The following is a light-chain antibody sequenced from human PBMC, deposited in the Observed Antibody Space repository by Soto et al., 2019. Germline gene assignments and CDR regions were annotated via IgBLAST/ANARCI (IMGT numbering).Light chain of an antibody. V-gene: IGKV1-39*01. CDR3: QQSYNFPYT. Sequence: DIQLTQSPSSLSASVGDRVTLTCRTSQTISSYLNWYQQKPGKAPKLLISAGSGLQSWVPSRFIGSGSGPDFTLTITTLQPEDFATYYCQQSYNFPYTFGQGTKLESK. CDR2: AGS. J-gene: IGKJ2*01. CDR1: QTISSY.